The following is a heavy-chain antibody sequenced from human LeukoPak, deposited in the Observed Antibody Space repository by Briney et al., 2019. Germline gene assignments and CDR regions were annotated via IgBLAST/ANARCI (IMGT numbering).Heavy chain of an antibody. V-gene: IGHV4-59*12. Sequence: SETLSLTCTVSGGSISSYYWSWIRQPPGKGLEWIGFIYDSGSTNYNPSLKSRVTISVDTSKNQFSLKLRSVTAADTAVYYCAREPLGYCTNGVCYTLHYFDYWGQGTLVTVSS. CDR1: GGSISSYY. CDR2: IYDSGST. J-gene: IGHJ4*02. D-gene: IGHD2-8*01. CDR3: AREPLGYCTNGVCYTLHYFDY.